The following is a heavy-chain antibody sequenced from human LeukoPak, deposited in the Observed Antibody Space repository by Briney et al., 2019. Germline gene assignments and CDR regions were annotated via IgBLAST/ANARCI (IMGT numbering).Heavy chain of an antibody. CDR1: GFTFSSYW. J-gene: IGHJ5*02. V-gene: IGHV3-23*01. CDR3: AKCSTSAYTTGWCNWIDP. CDR2: TVSRGTT. Sequence: PGGSLRLSCAASGFTFSSYWMNWVRQAPGKGLEWVSSTVSRGTTQYADSVKGRFTVSRDTSKNTLYLQMNSLRADDTAVYYCAKCSTSAYTTGWCNWIDPWGQGTLVTVSS. D-gene: IGHD6-19*01.